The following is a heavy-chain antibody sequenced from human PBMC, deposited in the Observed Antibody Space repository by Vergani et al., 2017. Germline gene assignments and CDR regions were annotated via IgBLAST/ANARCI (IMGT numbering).Heavy chain of an antibody. CDR2: IIPIFGTA. D-gene: IGHD1-26*01. CDR3: ARGGLYSGSWATGYGMDV. CDR1: GATFRSNA. V-gene: IGHV1-69*15. J-gene: IGHJ6*02. Sequence: QVQLVQSGAEVKKPGSSVKVSCKASGATFRSNAISWVRQAPGQGLEWMGRIIPIFGTANYAQKFQGRVTITADESTSTAYMELSSLRSEDTAVYYCARGGLYSGSWATGYGMDVWGQGTTVTVSS.